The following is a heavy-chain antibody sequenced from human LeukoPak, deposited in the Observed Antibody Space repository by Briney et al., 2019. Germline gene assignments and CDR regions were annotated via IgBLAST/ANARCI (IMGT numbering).Heavy chain of an antibody. Sequence: ASVKVSCKASGYTFTDYYIHWVRQAPGQGLEWMGWITPNSGDTNYAQKFQGSVTMTRDTSISTAYMELSRLRSDDAAVYFCARGRFYTSGSYYNRLDYWGQGTLVTVSS. CDR3: ARGRFYTSGSYYNRLDY. J-gene: IGHJ4*02. CDR2: ITPNSGDT. CDR1: GYTFTDYY. D-gene: IGHD3-10*01. V-gene: IGHV1-2*02.